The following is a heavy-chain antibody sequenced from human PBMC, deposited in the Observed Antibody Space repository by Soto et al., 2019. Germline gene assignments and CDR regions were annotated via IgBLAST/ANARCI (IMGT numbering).Heavy chain of an antibody. CDR3: ATQTKYSGYDFGPNYYYYYYGMDV. V-gene: IGHV4-34*01. J-gene: IGHJ6*02. Sequence: PSETLSLTCAVYGGSFSGYYWSWIRQPPGKGLEWIGEINHSGSTNYNPSLKSRVTISVDTSKNQFSLKLSSVTAADTAVYYCATQTKYSGYDFGPNYYYYYYGMDVWGQGTTVIVSS. D-gene: IGHD5-12*01. CDR1: GGSFSGYY. CDR2: INHSGST.